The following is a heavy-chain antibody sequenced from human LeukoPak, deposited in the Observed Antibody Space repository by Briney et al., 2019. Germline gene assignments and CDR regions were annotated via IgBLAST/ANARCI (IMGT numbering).Heavy chain of an antibody. CDR1: GGTFSSYA. CDR3: ARGGSGSYSVYFDY. Sequence: SVKVSCKASGGTFSSYAISWVRQAPGQGLEWMGGIIPIFGTANYAQKFRGRVTITADESTSTAYMELSSLRSEDTAVYYCARGGSGSYSVYFDYWGQGTLVTVSS. J-gene: IGHJ4*02. CDR2: IIPIFGTA. V-gene: IGHV1-69*01. D-gene: IGHD3-10*01.